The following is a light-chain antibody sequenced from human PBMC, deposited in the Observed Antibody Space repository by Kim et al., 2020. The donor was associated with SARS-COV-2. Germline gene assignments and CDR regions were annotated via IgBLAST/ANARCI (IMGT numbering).Light chain of an antibody. Sequence: VGDRVTITGRASQSISSWLAWYQQKPGKAPKLLIYKASSLESGVPSRFSGSGSGTEFTLTISSLQPDDFATYYCQQYNSYSRGITFGQGTRLEIK. J-gene: IGKJ5*01. V-gene: IGKV1-5*03. CDR2: KAS. CDR1: QSISSW. CDR3: QQYNSYSRGIT.